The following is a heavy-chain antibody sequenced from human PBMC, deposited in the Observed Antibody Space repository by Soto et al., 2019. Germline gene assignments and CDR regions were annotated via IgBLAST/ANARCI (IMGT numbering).Heavy chain of an antibody. V-gene: IGHV4-39*02. CDR2: IYYSGST. CDR1: GGSISSSSYY. D-gene: IGHD3-3*02. CDR3: ASPKIAFYNWFDP. Sequence: QLQLQESGPGLVKPSETLSLTCTVSGGSISSSSYYWGWIRQPPGKGLEWIGSIYYSGSTYYTPSLWSRVAISVDLSKNHFSLKLSAVTAADTAVYYCASPKIAFYNWFDPWGQGTLVTVSS. J-gene: IGHJ5*02.